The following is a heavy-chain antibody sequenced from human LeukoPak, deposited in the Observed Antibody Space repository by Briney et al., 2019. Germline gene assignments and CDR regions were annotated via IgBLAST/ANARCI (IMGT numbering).Heavy chain of an antibody. D-gene: IGHD4-17*01. CDR3: ARVLRKGPYGDGGYFYYYMDV. Sequence: GGTLRLSCAASGFTFSSYGMSWVRQAPGKGLEWVSAISGSGGSTYYADSVKGRFTISRDNAKNSLYLQMNSLRDEDTAVYYCARVLRKGPYGDGGYFYYYMDVWGKGTTVTVSS. J-gene: IGHJ6*03. CDR2: ISGSGGST. V-gene: IGHV3-23*01. CDR1: GFTFSSYG.